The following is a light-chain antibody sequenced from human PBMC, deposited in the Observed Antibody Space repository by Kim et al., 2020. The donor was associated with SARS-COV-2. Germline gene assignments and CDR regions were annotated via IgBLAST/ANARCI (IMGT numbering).Light chain of an antibody. CDR2: GAS. CDR3: QQYDSWPLT. J-gene: IGKJ4*01. V-gene: IGKV3-15*01. CDR1: QSISSN. Sequence: SPGERATLSCRASQSISSNLAWYQQKPGQTPRLLMYGASTRATGTPARFSGSGSGTEFTLTISSLQSEDFAIYYCQQYDSWPLTFGGGTKVDIK.